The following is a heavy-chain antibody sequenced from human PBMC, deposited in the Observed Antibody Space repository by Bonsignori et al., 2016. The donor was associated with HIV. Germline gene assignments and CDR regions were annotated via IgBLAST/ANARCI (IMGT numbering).Heavy chain of an antibody. V-gene: IGHV4-59*01. D-gene: IGHD4-17*01. CDR2: IYYSGST. CDR3: ASVFVGAGDYDWYFDL. Sequence: WIRQPPGKGLEWIGYIYYSGSTNYNPSLKSRVTISVDTSKNQFSLKLSSVTAADTAVYYCASVFVGAGDYDWYFDLWGRGTLVTVSS. J-gene: IGHJ2*01.